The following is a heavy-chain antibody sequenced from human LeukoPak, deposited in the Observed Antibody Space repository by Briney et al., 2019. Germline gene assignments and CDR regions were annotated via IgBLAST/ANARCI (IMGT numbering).Heavy chain of an antibody. CDR3: ARGRYSSRYYFDY. CDR1: GYTYTGYY. Sequence: ASVKVSCKASGYTYTGYYMHWVRQAPGQGLEWMGWINPNSGGTNYAQKFQGRVTMTRDTSISTAYMELSRLRSDDTAVYYCARGRYSSRYYFDYWGQGTLVTVSS. J-gene: IGHJ4*02. D-gene: IGHD6-13*01. V-gene: IGHV1-2*02. CDR2: INPNSGGT.